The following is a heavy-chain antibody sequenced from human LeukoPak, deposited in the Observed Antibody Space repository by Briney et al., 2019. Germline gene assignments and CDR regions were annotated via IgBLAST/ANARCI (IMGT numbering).Heavy chain of an antibody. V-gene: IGHV3-74*01. J-gene: IGHJ5*02. CDR2: IRGDGTNP. D-gene: IGHD2/OR15-2a*01. CDR1: GFAFNIYW. Sequence: GGTLRLFCAASGFAFNIYWMHWVRQVPGKGLVCVSRIRGDGTNPIYADAVKGRFTIPRDNAKNTLYLQMNSLRAEDTAVYYCARDTYYAPFDPWGQGTLVTVSS. CDR3: ARDTYYAPFDP.